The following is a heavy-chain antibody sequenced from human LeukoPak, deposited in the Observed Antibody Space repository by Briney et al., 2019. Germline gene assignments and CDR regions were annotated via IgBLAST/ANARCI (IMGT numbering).Heavy chain of an antibody. CDR3: ARDGVGICTGGDCTGFGD. CDR1: GYTFTGSY. D-gene: IGHD2-21*01. Sequence: GASVTVSYKASGYTFTGSYIHWVRQAPGQGLEWMGWINPNSGRTNYAQNFQGRVSMTRDTSVSTVYMELTGLRSDDTALYYCARDGVGICTGGDCTGFGDWGQGTLVT. CDR2: INPNSGRT. V-gene: IGHV1-2*02. J-gene: IGHJ4*02.